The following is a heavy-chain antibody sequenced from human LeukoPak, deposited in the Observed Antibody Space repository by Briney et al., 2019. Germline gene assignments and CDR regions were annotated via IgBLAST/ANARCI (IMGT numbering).Heavy chain of an antibody. D-gene: IGHD3-10*01. CDR1: GFTFSNYW. CDR2: INDLGTST. Sequence: GGSLRLSCAASGFTFSNYWMHWVRQVPGKGLVWVSRINDLGTSTNYADSVRGRFTVSRDDAKNTLYLQMNSLRAEDTAVYYCARGGGAYYFVYWGRGTLVTVSS. CDR3: ARGGGAYYFVY. J-gene: IGHJ4*02. V-gene: IGHV3-74*01.